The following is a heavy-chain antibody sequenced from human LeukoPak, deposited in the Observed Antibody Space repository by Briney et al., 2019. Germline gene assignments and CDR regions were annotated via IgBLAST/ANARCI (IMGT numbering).Heavy chain of an antibody. CDR2: ITGDGGNT. J-gene: IGHJ4*02. Sequence: GGSLRLSCAASGFTFGDYAIHWVRQAPGKGPEWVSLITGDGGNTYYVDSVKGRFTISRDNSKNSLYLQMNSLRTEDTALYYCARDITDYYDSGSPGPFDYWGQGTLVTVSS. CDR1: GFTFGDYA. D-gene: IGHD3-10*01. V-gene: IGHV3-43*02. CDR3: ARDITDYYDSGSPGPFDY.